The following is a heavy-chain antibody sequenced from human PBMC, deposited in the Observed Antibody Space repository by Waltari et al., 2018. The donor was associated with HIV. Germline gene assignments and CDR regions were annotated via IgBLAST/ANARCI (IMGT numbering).Heavy chain of an antibody. CDR1: GFTFSTYS. V-gene: IGHV3-21*01. CDR2: ISSSSRYI. J-gene: IGHJ4*02. D-gene: IGHD6-19*01. Sequence: EVQLVESGGGLVKPGGSLRLSCAGSGFTFSTYSMSWVRQAPGKGLEWVSCISSSSRYIYYADSVKGRFTISRDNAKNSLFLQMDSLRAEDTAVYYCARDGARQWLVQGGFDYWGQGALVTVSS. CDR3: ARDGARQWLVQGGFDY.